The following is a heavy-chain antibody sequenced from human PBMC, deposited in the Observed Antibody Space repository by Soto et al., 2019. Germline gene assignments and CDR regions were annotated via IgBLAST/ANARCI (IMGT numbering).Heavy chain of an antibody. Sequence: EVHLVESGGGLVQPGGSLRLSYAASGFTFGSYWMSWVRQAPGKGLEWVANIKQDGSEKYYVDSVKGRFTISRDNARNSLYLQMNSLRPEDTAVYYCAKDAPLGYSGYGLDYWGQGTLVTVSS. D-gene: IGHD5-12*01. CDR2: IKQDGSEK. CDR3: AKDAPLGYSGYGLDY. J-gene: IGHJ4*02. CDR1: GFTFGSYW. V-gene: IGHV3-7*05.